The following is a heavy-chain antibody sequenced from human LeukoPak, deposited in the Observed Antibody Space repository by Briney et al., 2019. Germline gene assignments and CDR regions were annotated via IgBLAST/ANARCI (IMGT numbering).Heavy chain of an antibody. CDR1: GFHFSRYS. CDR3: ARAGSSSPLIDY. V-gene: IGHV3-21*01. J-gene: IGHJ4*02. CDR2: ISSSSSYI. Sequence: GGPLTLSCAASGFHFSRYSMNWVRQAPGKGREWVSSISSSSSYIYYADSVKGRFTISRDNAKNSLYLQMNSLRAEDTAVYYCARAGSSSPLIDYWGQGTLVTVSS. D-gene: IGHD6-6*01.